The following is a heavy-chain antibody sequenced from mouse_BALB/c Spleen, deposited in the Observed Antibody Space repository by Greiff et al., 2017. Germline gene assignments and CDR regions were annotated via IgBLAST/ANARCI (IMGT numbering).Heavy chain of an antibody. CDR1: GYTFTDYW. D-gene: IGHD2-1*01. V-gene: IGHV1-69*01. J-gene: IGHJ4*01. Sequence: QVQLQQPGAELVMPWASVKMSCKASGYTFTDYWMHWVQQRPGQGLEWIGAIGTSDSYSSYNQMFKGKATLTVDESSSPAYMQLSSQTSEDSAVYYCARGDYGNYYAMDYWGQGTSVTVSS. CDR3: ARGDYGNYYAMDY. CDR2: IGTSDSYS.